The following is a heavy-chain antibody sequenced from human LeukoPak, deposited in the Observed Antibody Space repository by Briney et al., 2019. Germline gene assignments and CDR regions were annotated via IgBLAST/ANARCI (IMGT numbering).Heavy chain of an antibody. CDR2: ITTSSSYM. J-gene: IGHJ4*02. CDR1: GFTFSDYN. CDR3: ARHGSGWYMNDY. D-gene: IGHD6-19*01. V-gene: IGHV3-21*01. Sequence: GGSLRLSCVPSGFTFSDYNMNWVRQAPGKGLEWVSSITTSSSYMYYADSGKGRFTIARDNAKNSLYLHMNSLRAEDTAVYYCARHGSGWYMNDYWGQGTLVTVSS.